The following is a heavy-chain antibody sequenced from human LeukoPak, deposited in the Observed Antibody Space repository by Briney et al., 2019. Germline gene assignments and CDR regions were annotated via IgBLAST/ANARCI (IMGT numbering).Heavy chain of an antibody. CDR1: GGSFSGYY. Sequence: PSETLSLTCAVYGGSFSGYYWSWIRQPPGKGLEWIGEINHSGSTNYNPSLKSRVTISVDTSKNQFSLKLSSVTAADTAVYYCARHYCGSATCYSFSDWGQGTLVTVSS. CDR3: ARHYCGSATCYSFSD. CDR2: INHSGST. V-gene: IGHV4-34*01. J-gene: IGHJ4*02. D-gene: IGHD2-2*01.